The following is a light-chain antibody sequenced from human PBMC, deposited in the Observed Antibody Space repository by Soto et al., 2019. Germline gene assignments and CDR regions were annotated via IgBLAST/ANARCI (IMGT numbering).Light chain of an antibody. Sequence: QSVLTQPASLSGSPGQSITISCTGTSSDVGGYNHVSWYQHHPGKAPKLMIYEVSKRPSGVPDRFSGSKSGNTASLTVSGLQAEDEADYYCSSYAGSNNYVFGTGTQLTVL. CDR1: SSDVGGYNH. CDR2: EVS. V-gene: IGLV2-8*01. CDR3: SSYAGSNNYV. J-gene: IGLJ1*01.